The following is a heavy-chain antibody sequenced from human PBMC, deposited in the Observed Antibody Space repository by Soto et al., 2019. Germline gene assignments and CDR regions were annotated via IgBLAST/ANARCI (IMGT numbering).Heavy chain of an antibody. J-gene: IGHJ6*02. Sequence: PGESLKISCKGSGYSFTSYWISWVRQMPGKGLEWMGRIDPSDSYTNYSPSFQGHVTISADKSISTAYLQWSSLKASDTAMYYCAMTDRNQYYYGMDVWGQGTTVTVSS. V-gene: IGHV5-10-1*01. CDR2: IDPSDSYT. CDR3: AMTDRNQYYYGMDV. D-gene: IGHD2-21*02. CDR1: GYSFTSYW.